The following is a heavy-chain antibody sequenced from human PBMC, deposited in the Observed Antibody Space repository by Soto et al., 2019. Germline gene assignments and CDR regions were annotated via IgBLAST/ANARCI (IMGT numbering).Heavy chain of an antibody. CDR3: ARRYYETLTGLPYYFDS. Sequence: QVTLKEAGPTLLKPTQTLTLTCTFSGFSLSTSGMGVGWIRQPPGKALEWLALIYWDDDRRHSPSLKSRLTTTKDTSKIHVVLTMTNMDPVDTATYYCARRYYETLTGLPYYFDSWGQGTLVTVAS. CDR1: GFSLSTSGMG. J-gene: IGHJ4*02. D-gene: IGHD3-9*01. CDR2: IYWDDDR. V-gene: IGHV2-5*02.